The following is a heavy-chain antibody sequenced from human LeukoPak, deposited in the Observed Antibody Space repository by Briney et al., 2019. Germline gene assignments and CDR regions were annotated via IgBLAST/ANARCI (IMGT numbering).Heavy chain of an antibody. CDR3: ARGGIAVAESYYYYYMDV. CDR2: IYYSGST. V-gene: IGHV4-59*01. D-gene: IGHD6-19*01. J-gene: IGHJ6*03. Sequence: SETLSLTCTVSGGSISSYYWSWIRQPPGKGLEWIGYIYYSGSTNYNPSLKSRVTISVDTSKNQFSLKLSSVTAADTAVYYCARGGIAVAESYYYYYMDVWGKGTTVTVSS. CDR1: GGSISSYY.